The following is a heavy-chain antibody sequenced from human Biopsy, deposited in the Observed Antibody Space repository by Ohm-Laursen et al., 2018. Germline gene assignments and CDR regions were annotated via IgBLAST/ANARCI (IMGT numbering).Heavy chain of an antibody. Sequence: SLRLSCSASGFSFDDFAMHWVRQSPGKGLEWVAGIDWNSRNINYGNSVKGRFSVSRDNAKNSLYLQMNSLRGEDTALYYCVKDTNWNYVWDRPGATKGMDVWGQGTTVTVSS. J-gene: IGHJ6*02. V-gene: IGHV3-9*01. D-gene: IGHD1-7*01. CDR1: GFSFDDFA. CDR2: IDWNSRNI. CDR3: VKDTNWNYVWDRPGATKGMDV.